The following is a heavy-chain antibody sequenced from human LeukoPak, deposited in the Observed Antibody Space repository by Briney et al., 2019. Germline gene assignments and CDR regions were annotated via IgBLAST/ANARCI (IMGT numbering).Heavy chain of an antibody. J-gene: IGHJ6*03. CDR1: GFTFSSYS. CDR2: ISSSSSYI. Sequence: PGGSLRLSCAASGFTFSSYSMNWVRQAPGKGLEWVSSISSSSSYIYYANSVKGRFTISRDNAKNSLYLQMNSLRAEDTAVYYCARCIAAASSDYYYYYMDVWGKGTTVTVSS. D-gene: IGHD6-13*01. V-gene: IGHV3-21*01. CDR3: ARCIAAASSDYYYYYMDV.